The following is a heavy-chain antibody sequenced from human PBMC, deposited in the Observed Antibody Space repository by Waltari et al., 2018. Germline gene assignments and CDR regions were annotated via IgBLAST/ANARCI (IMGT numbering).Heavy chain of an antibody. D-gene: IGHD1-1*01. J-gene: IGHJ6*02. Sequence: EEQLVESGGGLVQPGDSLRLSCVAPGFTFSSYWMTWVRQAPGKGPLWVSRISSDASDTTYADSVKVRFTISRDNAKNRLYLQMNRLRAEDTAVYFCARVSRRTYRSPVPGRHYYYGMDVWGQGTTVTVSS. CDR2: ISSDASDT. CDR3: ARVSRRTYRSPVPGRHYYYGMDV. CDR1: GFTFSSYW. V-gene: IGHV3-74*03.